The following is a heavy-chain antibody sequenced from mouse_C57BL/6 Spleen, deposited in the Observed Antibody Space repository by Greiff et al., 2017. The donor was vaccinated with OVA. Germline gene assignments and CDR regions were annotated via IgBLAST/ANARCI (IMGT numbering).Heavy chain of an antibody. CDR3: ARRTMVTTKVFAY. CDR2: ISSGSSTI. V-gene: IGHV5-17*01. D-gene: IGHD2-2*01. J-gene: IGHJ3*01. Sequence: EVQVVESGGGLVKPGGSLKLSCAASGFTFSDYGMHWVRQAPEKGLEWVAYISSGSSTIYYADTVKGRFTISRDNAKNTLFLQMTSLRSEDTAMYYCARRTMVTTKVFAYWGQGTLVTVSA. CDR1: GFTFSDYG.